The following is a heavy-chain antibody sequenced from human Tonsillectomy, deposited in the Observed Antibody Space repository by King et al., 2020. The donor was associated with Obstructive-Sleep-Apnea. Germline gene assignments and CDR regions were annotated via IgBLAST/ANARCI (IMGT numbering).Heavy chain of an antibody. CDR3: AREGGYSSGWYLDFLDY. J-gene: IGHJ4*02. Sequence: QLVQSGAEVKKPGASVKVSCKASGYTFTSYYMHWVRQAPGQGLEWMGIINPSGGSTSYAQKFQGRVTMTRDTSTSTVYMELSSLRSEDTAGYYCAREGGYSSGWYLDFLDYWGQGTLVTVSS. CDR2: INPSGGST. CDR1: GYTFTSYY. V-gene: IGHV1-46*01. D-gene: IGHD6-19*01.